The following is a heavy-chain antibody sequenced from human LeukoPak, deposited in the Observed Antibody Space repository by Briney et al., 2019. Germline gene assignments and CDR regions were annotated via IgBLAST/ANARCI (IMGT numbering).Heavy chain of an antibody. D-gene: IGHD5-18*01. CDR1: GFTFSSYE. J-gene: IGHJ4*02. CDR3: ARVRGYSYGHFDY. V-gene: IGHV4-38-2*01. CDR2: IYHSGSA. Sequence: PGGSLRLSCAASGFTFSSYEMNWVRQAPGKGLEWIGCIYHSGSAYYNPSLKSRVTISVDTSKNQFSLKLSSVTAADTAVYYCARVRGYSYGHFDYWGQGTLVTVSS.